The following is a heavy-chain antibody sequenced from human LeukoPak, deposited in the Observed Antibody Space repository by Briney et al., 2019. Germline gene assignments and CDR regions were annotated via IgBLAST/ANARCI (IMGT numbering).Heavy chain of an antibody. V-gene: IGHV3-48*03. CDR1: GFTFSSYE. D-gene: IGHD3-22*01. J-gene: IGHJ6*03. Sequence: GGSLRLSCAASGFTFSSYEMNWVRQAPGKGLEWVSYISSSGSTIYYADSVKGRFTISRDNAKNSLYLQMNSLGAEDTAVYYCAREDYYDSSGYYHRFRDYYYMDVWGKGTTVTVSS. CDR3: AREDYYDSSGYYHRFRDYYYMDV. CDR2: ISSSGSTI.